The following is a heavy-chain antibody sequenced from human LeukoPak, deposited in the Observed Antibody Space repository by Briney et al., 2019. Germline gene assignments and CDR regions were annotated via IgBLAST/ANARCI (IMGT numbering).Heavy chain of an antibody. D-gene: IGHD3-22*01. CDR2: ISSSSSSK. CDR3: ARDASDSSGY. J-gene: IGHJ4*02. V-gene: IGHV3-21*01. CDR1: GFTFSSYS. Sequence: PGGSLRLSCAASGFTFSSYSMNWVRQAPGKGLEWVSSISSSSSSKYYADSVKGRFTISRDNAKNSLYLQMNSLRAEDTAVYYCARDASDSSGYWGQGTLVTVSS.